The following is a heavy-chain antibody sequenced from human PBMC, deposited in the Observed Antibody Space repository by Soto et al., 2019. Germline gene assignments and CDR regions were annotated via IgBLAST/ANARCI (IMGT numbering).Heavy chain of an antibody. V-gene: IGHV3-48*02. J-gene: IGHJ4*02. CDR3: AKLMTVSPGC. Sequence: GGSLRLSCAASGFAFSTSNMNWVRQAPGKGLEWLSYITSSSSTIYYADSVKGRFTISRDNAKNSLYLQMNSLRDEDTAMYYCAKLMTVSPGCWGQGTLVTVSS. CDR2: ITSSSSTI. D-gene: IGHD6-19*01. CDR1: GFAFSTSN.